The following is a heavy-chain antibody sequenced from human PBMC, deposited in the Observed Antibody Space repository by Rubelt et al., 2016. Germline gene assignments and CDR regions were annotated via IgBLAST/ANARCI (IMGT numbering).Heavy chain of an antibody. CDR1: GGSISSSSYY. CDR2: IYYSGST. D-gene: IGHD1-26*01. J-gene: IGHJ4*02. Sequence: QLQLQESGPGLVKPSETLSLTCTVSGGSISSSSYYWDWIRQPPGKGLEWIGYIYYSGSTNYNPSLKSRVTISVDTSKNQFSLKLRSVTAADTAVYYCAGVRIVGAHRYWGQGTLVTVSS. CDR3: AGVRIVGAHRY. V-gene: IGHV4-61*05.